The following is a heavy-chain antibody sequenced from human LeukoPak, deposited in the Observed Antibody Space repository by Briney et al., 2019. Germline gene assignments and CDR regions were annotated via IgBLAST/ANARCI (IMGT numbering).Heavy chain of an antibody. V-gene: IGHV4-59*06. Sequence: SETLSLTCTVSGDSVNSYYWSWIRQPPGKGLEWIGYIYYSGSTYYNPSLKSRVTISVDTSKNQFSLKLSSVTAADTAVYYCARDLSWFDPWGQGTLVTVSS. J-gene: IGHJ5*02. D-gene: IGHD5-24*01. CDR2: IYYSGST. CDR3: ARDLSWFDP. CDR1: GDSVNSYY.